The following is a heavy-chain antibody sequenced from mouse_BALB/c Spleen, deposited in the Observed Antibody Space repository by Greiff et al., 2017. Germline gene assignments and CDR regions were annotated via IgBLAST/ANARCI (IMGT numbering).Heavy chain of an antibody. D-gene: IGHD3-3*01. J-gene: IGHJ4*01. CDR3: ARSEGLYAMDY. Sequence: EVKLVESGGGLVQPGGSRKLSCAASGFTFSSFGMHWVRQAPENGLEWVAYISSGSSTIYYADTVKGRFTISRDNPKNTLFLQMTSLRSEDTAMYYCARSEGLYAMDYWGQGTSVTVSS. CDR1: GFTFSSFG. V-gene: IGHV5-17*02. CDR2: ISSGSSTI.